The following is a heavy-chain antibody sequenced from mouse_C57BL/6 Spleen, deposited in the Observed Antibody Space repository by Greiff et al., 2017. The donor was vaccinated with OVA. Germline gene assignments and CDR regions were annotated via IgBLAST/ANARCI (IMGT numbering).Heavy chain of an antibody. Sequence: QVQLQQSGPELVKPGASVKISCKASGYAFSSSWMNWVKQRPGKGLEWIGRIYPGDGDTNYNGKFKGKATLTADKSSSTAYMQLSSLTSEDSAVYFCARGYYDYEACDYWGQGTTLTVSS. J-gene: IGHJ2*01. V-gene: IGHV1-82*01. CDR2: IYPGDGDT. D-gene: IGHD2-4*01. CDR1: GYAFSSSW. CDR3: ARGYYDYEACDY.